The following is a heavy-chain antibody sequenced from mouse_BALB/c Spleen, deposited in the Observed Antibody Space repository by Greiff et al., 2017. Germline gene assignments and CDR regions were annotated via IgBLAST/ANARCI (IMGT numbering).Heavy chain of an antibody. CDR2: ISDGGSYT. J-gene: IGHJ3*01. CDR3: ARSALSPFAY. CDR1: GFTFSDYY. V-gene: IGHV5-4*02. D-gene: IGHD6-1*01. Sequence: EVQRVESGGGLVKPGGSLKLSCAASGFTFSDYYMYWVRQTPEKRLEWVATISDGGSYTYYPDSVKGRFTISRDNAKNNLYLQMSSLKSEDTAMYYCARSALSPFAYWGQGTLVTVSA.